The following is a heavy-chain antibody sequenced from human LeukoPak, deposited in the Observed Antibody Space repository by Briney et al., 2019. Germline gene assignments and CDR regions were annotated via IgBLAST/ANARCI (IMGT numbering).Heavy chain of an antibody. D-gene: IGHD3-10*01. CDR2: ISCRWGST. Sequence: GGSLRLSCAASGFTFSSYAMSGVRQAPGKGLEWGSAISCRWGSTYYADAVKRRFTISRDNSKNTLYLQMNSLRAEDTAVYYCAKVELQWFGEPTDAFDIWGKEKMDTVST. CDR3: AKVELQWFGEPTDAFDI. CDR1: GFTFSSYA. J-gene: IGHJ3*02. V-gene: IGHV3-23*01.